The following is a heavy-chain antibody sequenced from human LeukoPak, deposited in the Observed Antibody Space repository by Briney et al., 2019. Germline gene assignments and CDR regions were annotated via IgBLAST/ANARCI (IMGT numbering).Heavy chain of an antibody. CDR1: GNGFTNYW. Sequence: GESPQTSCHASGNGFTNYWISCVRQMPGKGLEWMGRINPIDSYTKYSPSFQGHVTILVDKSIYTAYRQWSSLKASDTAIYCCARRGSGRYLDFDYWGEGSVVTVSS. CDR3: ARRGSGRYLDFDY. V-gene: IGHV5-10-1*01. D-gene: IGHD3-10*01. CDR2: INPIDSYT. J-gene: IGHJ4*02.